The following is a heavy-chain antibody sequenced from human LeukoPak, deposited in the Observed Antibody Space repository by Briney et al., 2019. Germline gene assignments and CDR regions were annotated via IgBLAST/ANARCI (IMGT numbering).Heavy chain of an antibody. J-gene: IGHJ6*03. V-gene: IGHV1-18*01. D-gene: IGHD6-13*01. Sequence: GASVKVSCKASGYTFVSHGISWVRQAPGQGLEWMGWISVYNGNPNYAQKLQGRVTMTTDTSTSTAYMELRSLRSDDTAVYYCARDSYSSSWYESYYYYMDGWGKGTTVTVSS. CDR2: ISVYNGNP. CDR1: GYTFVSHG. CDR3: ARDSYSSSWYESYYYYMDG.